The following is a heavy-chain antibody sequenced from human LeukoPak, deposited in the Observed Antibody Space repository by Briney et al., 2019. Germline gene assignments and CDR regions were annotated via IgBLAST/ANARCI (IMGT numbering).Heavy chain of an antibody. D-gene: IGHD3-22*01. Sequence: GRSLRLPCAASGFTFDDYAMHWVRQAPGKGLEWVSGISWNSGSIGYADSVKGRFTISRDNAKNSLYLQMNSLRAEDTALYYCAKGDYYDSSGYPNSRKKAFDIWGQGTMVTVSS. CDR1: GFTFDDYA. J-gene: IGHJ3*02. V-gene: IGHV3-9*01. CDR2: ISWNSGSI. CDR3: AKGDYYDSSGYPNSRKKAFDI.